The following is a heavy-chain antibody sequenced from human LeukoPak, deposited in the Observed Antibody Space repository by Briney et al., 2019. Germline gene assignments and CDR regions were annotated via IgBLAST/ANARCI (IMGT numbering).Heavy chain of an antibody. CDR2: INPSGGST. D-gene: IGHD4-17*01. Sequence: ASVKVSCKPSGYTFSSYYMHWVRQAPGQGLDWMGIINPSGGSTSYAQSFQGRVTMTRDTSTSTVYMELSSLRSEDTAVYYCARGDTVTIDAFDIWGQGTMVTVSS. V-gene: IGHV1-46*01. CDR3: ARGDTVTIDAFDI. CDR1: GYTFSSYY. J-gene: IGHJ3*02.